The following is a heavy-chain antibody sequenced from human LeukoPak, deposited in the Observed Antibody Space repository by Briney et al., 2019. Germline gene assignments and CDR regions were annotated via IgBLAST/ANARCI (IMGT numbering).Heavy chain of an antibody. V-gene: IGHV1-2*02. CDR2: INPNSGGT. D-gene: IGHD2-2*01. CDR1: GYTFTGYY. Sequence: ASVKVSCKASGYTFTGYYMHWVRQAPGQGLEWMGWINPNSGGTNYAQKFQGRVTMTRDTSISTAYMELSRLRSDDTAVYYCARVDVVVPAATPYYYYMDVWGKGTTVTVPS. CDR3: ARVDVVVPAATPYYYYMDV. J-gene: IGHJ6*03.